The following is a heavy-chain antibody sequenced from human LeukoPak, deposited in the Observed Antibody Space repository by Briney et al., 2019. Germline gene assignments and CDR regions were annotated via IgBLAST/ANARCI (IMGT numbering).Heavy chain of an antibody. D-gene: IGHD4-11*01. CDR2: IYYNGST. Sequence: PSETLSLTCTVSGGSITSKTYYWAWIRQPPGKGLEWIGNIYYNGSTYYTPSLKSRLTISVDASKNQFSLKLSSVAAADTAIYYCARFADTNYDAFDIWGQGTLVTV. CDR3: ARFADTNYDAFDI. V-gene: IGHV4-39*01. J-gene: IGHJ3*02. CDR1: GGSITSKTYY.